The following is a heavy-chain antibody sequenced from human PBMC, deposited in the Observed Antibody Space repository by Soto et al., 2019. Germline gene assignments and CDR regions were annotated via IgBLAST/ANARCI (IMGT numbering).Heavy chain of an antibody. V-gene: IGHV4-34*01. Sequence: SETLSLTCAIYCASFSDYSWSCIRQPPWKGLQWIGEINHTGSTNYIPSLKSRVTISQDTSKNRFFMRLRSVTAAETAVYYCARRPEYTNNRYICFEPWGQGTSVTVSS. D-gene: IGHD2-8*01. CDR2: INHTGST. CDR3: ARRPEYTNNRYICFEP. J-gene: IGHJ5*02. CDR1: CASFSDYS.